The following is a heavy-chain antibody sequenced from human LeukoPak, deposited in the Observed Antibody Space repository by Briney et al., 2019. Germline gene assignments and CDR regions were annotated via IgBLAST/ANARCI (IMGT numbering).Heavy chain of an antibody. D-gene: IGHD5-12*01. J-gene: IGHJ5*02. CDR3: ARNSGYDLNWFDP. Sequence: SETLSLTCTVPGGSISSGSYYWSWIRQPAGKGLEWIGRIYTSGSTNYNPSLKSRVTISVDTSKNQFSLKLSSVTAADTAVYYCARNSGYDLNWFDPWGQGTLVTVSS. CDR2: IYTSGST. CDR1: GGSISSGSYY. V-gene: IGHV4-61*02.